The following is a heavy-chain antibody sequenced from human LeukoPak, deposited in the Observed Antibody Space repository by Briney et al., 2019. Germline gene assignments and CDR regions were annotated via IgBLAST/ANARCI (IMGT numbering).Heavy chain of an antibody. D-gene: IGHD3-22*01. CDR2: ISAGDGDNP. V-gene: IGHV3-23*01. CDR3: AKFKGPSYYDSSGFSDN. J-gene: IGHJ4*02. CDR1: GFTFRNFA. Sequence: GGSLRLSCAASGFTFRNFAMGWVRQSPGKGLEWVSVISAGDGDNPYYGDAVKGRFSISRDNSNYTLHLQMKSLRVEDTAVFYCAKFKGPSYYDSSGFSDNWGQATLLTVSS.